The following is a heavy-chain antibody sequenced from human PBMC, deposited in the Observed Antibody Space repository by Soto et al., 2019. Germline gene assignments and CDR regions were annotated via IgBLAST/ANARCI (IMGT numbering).Heavy chain of an antibody. D-gene: IGHD4-17*01. CDR1: GYTFDNYG. J-gene: IGHJ4*02. CDR2: ISASNGYT. CDR3: ARNTTTVTQIPFDY. Sequence: QVQLVQSGAEVKKPGASVKVSCRASGYTFDNYGITWVRQAPGQGLEWMGWISASNGYTNYAQNLQGRVTMTTDTSTSTAYMELRSLRSDDTAVYYCARNTTTVTQIPFDYWGQGTLVTVSS. V-gene: IGHV1-18*01.